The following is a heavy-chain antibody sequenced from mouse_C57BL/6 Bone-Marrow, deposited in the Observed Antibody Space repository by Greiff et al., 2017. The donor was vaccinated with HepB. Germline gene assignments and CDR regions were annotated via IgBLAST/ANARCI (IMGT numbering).Heavy chain of an antibody. CDR2: INPNNGGT. V-gene: IGHV1-26*01. CDR1: GYTFTDYY. D-gene: IGHD1-1*01. Sequence: EVQLHQSGPELVKPGASVKISCKASGYTFTDYYMNWVKQSHGKSLEWIGDINPNNGGTSYNQKFKGKATLTVDKSSSTAYMELRSLTSEDSAVYYCARDYYGSSYVLYAMDYWGQGTSVTVSS. J-gene: IGHJ4*01. CDR3: ARDYYGSSYVLYAMDY.